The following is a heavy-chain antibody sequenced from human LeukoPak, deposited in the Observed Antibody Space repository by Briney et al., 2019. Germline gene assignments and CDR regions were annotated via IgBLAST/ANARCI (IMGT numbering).Heavy chain of an antibody. CDR1: GFTFSNYA. D-gene: IGHD1-26*01. Sequence: GGSLRLSCAASGFTFSNYAMSWVRQAPGKGLEWVSAISGSGGGTYYADSVKGRFTFSRDNSENTLYLQMNSLRAEDTAVYYCAKGPYGGSYCPFDYGARGPWVPVPS. V-gene: IGHV3-23*01. J-gene: IGHJ4*02. CDR2: ISGSGGGT. CDR3: AKGPYGGSYCPFDY.